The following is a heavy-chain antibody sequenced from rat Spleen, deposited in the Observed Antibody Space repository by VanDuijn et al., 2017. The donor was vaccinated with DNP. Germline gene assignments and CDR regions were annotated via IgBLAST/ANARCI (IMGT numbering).Heavy chain of an antibody. J-gene: IGHJ3*01. Sequence: EVQLQESGPGLVKPSQSLSLTCSVTGYSITSNYRWNWIRKFPGNKLEWMAYIDSAGSTNYNPSLRSRISITRDTSKNQFFLQVNSETTEDTATYYCARGTYGFAYWGQGTLVTVSS. V-gene: IGHV3-3*01. D-gene: IGHD2-1*01. CDR1: GYSITSNYR. CDR2: IDSAGST. CDR3: ARGTYGFAY.